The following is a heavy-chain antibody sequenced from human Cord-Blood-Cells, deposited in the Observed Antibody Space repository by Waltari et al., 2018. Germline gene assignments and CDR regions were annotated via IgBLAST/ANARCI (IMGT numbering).Heavy chain of an antibody. V-gene: IGHV3-9*01. CDR3: AKDMLAARPGAFDI. Sequence: EVQLVESGGGLVQPGRSLRLSCAASGFTFDDYAMHWVRQAPGKGLEWVSGISWNRGSIGYADSVKGRFTISRDNAKNSLYLQMNSLRAEDTALYYCAKDMLAARPGAFDIWGQGTMVTVSS. D-gene: IGHD6-6*01. CDR1: GFTFDDYA. J-gene: IGHJ3*02. CDR2: ISWNRGSI.